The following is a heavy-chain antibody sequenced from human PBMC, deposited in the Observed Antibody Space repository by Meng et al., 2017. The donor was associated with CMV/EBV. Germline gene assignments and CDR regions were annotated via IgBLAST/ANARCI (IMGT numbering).Heavy chain of an antibody. D-gene: IGHD2-21*02. J-gene: IGHJ2*01. CDR2: INHSGST. V-gene: IGHV4-34*01. CDR3: ARGVTWNWYFDL. CDR1: GGSFSGYY. Sequence: GSLRLSCAVYGGSFSGYYWSWIRQPPGKGLEWIGEINHSGSTNYNPSLKSRVTISVDTSKNQFSLKLSSVTAADTAVYYCARGVTWNWYFDLWGRGTLVTVSS.